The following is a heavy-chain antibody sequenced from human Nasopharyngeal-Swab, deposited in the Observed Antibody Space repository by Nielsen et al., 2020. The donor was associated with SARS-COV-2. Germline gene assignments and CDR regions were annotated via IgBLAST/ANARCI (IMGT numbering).Heavy chain of an antibody. V-gene: IGHV4-39*01. Sequence: SETLSLTCTVSGGSISSSSYYWGWIRQPPGKGLEWIGSIYYSGSTYYNPSLKSRVTISVDTSKNQFSLKLSSVTAADTAVYYCARHRGYYYGSGSYPSHAFDIWGQGTMVTVPS. D-gene: IGHD3-10*01. CDR2: IYYSGST. CDR3: ARHRGYYYGSGSYPSHAFDI. J-gene: IGHJ3*02. CDR1: GGSISSSSYY.